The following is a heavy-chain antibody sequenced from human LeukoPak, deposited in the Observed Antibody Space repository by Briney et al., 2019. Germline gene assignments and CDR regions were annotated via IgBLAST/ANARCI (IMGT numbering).Heavy chain of an antibody. CDR2: IYYSGST. J-gene: IGHJ4*02. D-gene: IGHD3-10*01. Sequence: PSETLSLTCTVSGGSINDYYGTWIRQPAGKGLEWIGYIYYSGSTNYNPSLKSRVTVSLDTPKNQFSLKLSSVTAADPAIYYCARIYGSYSPDYWGQGTLVTVSS. CDR3: ARIYGSYSPDY. V-gene: IGHV4-59*01. CDR1: GGSINDYY.